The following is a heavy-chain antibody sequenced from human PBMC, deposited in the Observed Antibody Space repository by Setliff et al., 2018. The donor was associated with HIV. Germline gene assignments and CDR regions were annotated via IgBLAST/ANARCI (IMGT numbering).Heavy chain of an antibody. CDR2: INHRGRT. CDR1: GGSFSDNY. V-gene: IGHV4-34*01. D-gene: IGHD3-16*01. Sequence: SETLSLTCAVYGGSFSDNYWSWIRQPPGKGLEWMGEINHRGRTNYSPSLRSRVTISVDTSKNQFSLKLTSVTAADTAVYYCAKGRQIVAFLVEGASYHMDVWGNGTTVTVSS. J-gene: IGHJ6*03. CDR3: AKGRQIVAFLVEGASYHMDV.